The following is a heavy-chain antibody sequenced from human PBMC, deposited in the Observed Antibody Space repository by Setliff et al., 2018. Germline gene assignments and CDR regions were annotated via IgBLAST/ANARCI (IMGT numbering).Heavy chain of an antibody. CDR2: INPSGGLT. J-gene: IGHJ3*02. CDR1: GYTLTNYY. V-gene: IGHV1-46*01. D-gene: IGHD3-3*01. Sequence: ASVKVSCKASGYTLTNYYMHWVRQAPGQGLEWMGIINPSGGLTRYAQKFQGKVTMTRDTSTSTVYMEVSSLRSEDTAVYSWSGTSITAPHDAFDIWGQGTMVTVS. CDR3: SGTSITAPHDAFDI.